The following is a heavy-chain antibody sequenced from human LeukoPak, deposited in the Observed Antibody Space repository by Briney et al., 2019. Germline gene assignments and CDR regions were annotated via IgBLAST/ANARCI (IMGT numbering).Heavy chain of an antibody. Sequence: GGSLRLSCAASGFSFSRYSLSWVRQAPGKGLEWISLISSSTTYIYYADSVKGRFTISRDNAKNSVFLQMTSLRAEDTAVYYCASRRSGWPNDAFDIWGQGTMVTVTS. CDR1: GFSFSRYS. D-gene: IGHD6-19*01. CDR3: ASRRSGWPNDAFDI. V-gene: IGHV3-21*01. J-gene: IGHJ3*02. CDR2: ISSSTTYI.